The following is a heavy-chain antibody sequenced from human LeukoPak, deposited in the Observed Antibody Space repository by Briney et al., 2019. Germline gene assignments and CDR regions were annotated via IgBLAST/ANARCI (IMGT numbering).Heavy chain of an antibody. CDR3: ARGQRWLQRKKGTLDY. CDR2: INHSGST. J-gene: IGHJ4*02. CDR1: GGSFSGYY. Sequence: SETLSLTCAVYGGSFSGYYWSWIRQPPGKGLEWIGEINHSGSTNYNPSLKSRVTISVDTSKNQFSLKLSSVTAADAAVYYCARGQRWLQRKKGTLDYWGQGTLVTVSS. D-gene: IGHD5-24*01. V-gene: IGHV4-34*01.